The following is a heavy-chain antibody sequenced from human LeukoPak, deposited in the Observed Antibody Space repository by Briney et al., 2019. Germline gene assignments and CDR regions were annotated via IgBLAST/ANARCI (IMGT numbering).Heavy chain of an antibody. D-gene: IGHD3-9*01. CDR3: ARQGVWGYFDWWTFDY. Sequence: SETLSLTCAVYGGSFSGYYWSWIRQPPGKGLEWIGEINHSGSTNYNPSLKSRVTISVDTSKNQFSLKLSSVTAADTAVYYCARQGVWGYFDWWTFDYWGQGTLVTVSS. CDR1: GGSFSGYY. CDR2: INHSGST. J-gene: IGHJ4*02. V-gene: IGHV4-34*01.